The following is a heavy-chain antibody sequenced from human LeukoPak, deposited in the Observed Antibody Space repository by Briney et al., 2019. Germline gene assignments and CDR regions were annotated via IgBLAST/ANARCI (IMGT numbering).Heavy chain of an antibody. CDR1: GFTLSSNY. V-gene: IGHV3-53*01. CDR3: ASTPSARGSCFLDY. D-gene: IGHD2-15*01. J-gene: IGHJ4*02. CDR2: IFSGGST. Sequence: PGGSLRLSCAASGFTLSSNYMSWVRQAPGKGLEWVSVIFSGGSTYYADSVKGRFTISRDNSKNTLYLQMNSLRAEDTAVFYCASTPSARGSCFLDYWGQGTLVTVSS.